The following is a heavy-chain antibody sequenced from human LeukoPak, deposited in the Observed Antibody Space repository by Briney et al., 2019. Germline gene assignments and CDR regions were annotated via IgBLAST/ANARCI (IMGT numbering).Heavy chain of an antibody. D-gene: IGHD3-3*01. J-gene: IGHJ4*02. CDR2: ISSSSSYI. Sequence: GGSLRLSCAASGFTFSSYSMNWVRQAPGKGLEWVSSISSSSSYIYYADSVKGRFTISRDNAKNSLYLQMNSLRAEDTAVYYCARAWRITIFGSDYFDYWGQGTLVTVSS. V-gene: IGHV3-21*01. CDR3: ARAWRITIFGSDYFDY. CDR1: GFTFSSYS.